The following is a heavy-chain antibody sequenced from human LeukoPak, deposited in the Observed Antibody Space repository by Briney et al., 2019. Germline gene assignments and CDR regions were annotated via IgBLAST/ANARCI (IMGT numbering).Heavy chain of an antibody. CDR2: IYTSGST. V-gene: IGHV4-61*02. CDR3: ARSWYCANGVCQHAPFDY. D-gene: IGHD2-8*01. Sequence: PSQTLSLTCTVSGGSISSGSYYWSWIRQPAGKGLEWIGRIYTSGSTNYNPSLKSRVTISVDTSKNQFSLKLSSVTAADTAVYYCARSWYCANGVCQHAPFDYWGQGTLVTVSS. CDR1: GGSISSGSYY. J-gene: IGHJ4*02.